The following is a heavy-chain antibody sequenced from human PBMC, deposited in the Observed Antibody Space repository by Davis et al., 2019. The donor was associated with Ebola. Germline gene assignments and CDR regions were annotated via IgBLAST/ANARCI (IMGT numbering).Heavy chain of an antibody. CDR2: IYYSGST. J-gene: IGHJ5*02. CDR3: ARHGARFLEWLLLPNWFDP. V-gene: IGHV4-39*01. CDR1: SGSISSSSYY. Sequence: SETLSLTCTVSSGSISSSSYYWGWIRQPPGKGLEWIGSIYYSGSTYYNPSLKSRVTISVDTSKNQFSLKLSSVTAADTAVYYCARHGARFLEWLLLPNWFDPWGQGTLVTVSS. D-gene: IGHD3-3*01.